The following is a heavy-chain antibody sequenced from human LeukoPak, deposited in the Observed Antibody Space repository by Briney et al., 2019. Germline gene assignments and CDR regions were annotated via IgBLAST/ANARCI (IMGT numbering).Heavy chain of an antibody. V-gene: IGHV3-74*01. Sequence: GGSLRLSCAASGFTFSSYWMHWVRQAPGKGLVWVSRINSDGSSTSYADSVKGRFTISRDNAKNTLYLQMDSLRAEDTAVYYCARSPAYYDILTGYYPAYYFDYWGQGTLVTVSS. CDR1: GFTFSSYW. D-gene: IGHD3-9*01. CDR3: ARSPAYYDILTGYYPAYYFDY. J-gene: IGHJ4*02. CDR2: INSDGSST.